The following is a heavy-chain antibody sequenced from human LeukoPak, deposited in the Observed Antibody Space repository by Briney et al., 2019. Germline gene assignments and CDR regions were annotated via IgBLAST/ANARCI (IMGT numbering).Heavy chain of an antibody. J-gene: IGHJ4*02. CDR3: ARGRIYNPF. Sequence: ETLSLTCTVSGGSMSSYYWGWIRQPPGKGLEWIGYIYYSGSTNYNPSLKSRVTISVDTSKNQFSLKLSSVTAADTAVYYCARGRIYNPFWGQGTLVTVSS. D-gene: IGHD2-15*01. CDR2: IYYSGST. V-gene: IGHV4-59*01. CDR1: GGSMSSYY.